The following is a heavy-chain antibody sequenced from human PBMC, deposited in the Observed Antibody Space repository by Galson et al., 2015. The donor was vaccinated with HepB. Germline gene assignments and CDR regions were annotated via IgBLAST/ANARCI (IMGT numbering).Heavy chain of an antibody. J-gene: IGHJ4*02. Sequence: SLRLSCAASGFTFSSYAMSWVRQAPGKGLEWVSAISGSGGSTYYADSVKGRFTISRDNSKNTLYLQMNSLRAEDTAVYYCAKPAYYYGSGSYYNFLTWGQGTLVTVSS. D-gene: IGHD3-10*01. CDR2: ISGSGGST. V-gene: IGHV3-23*01. CDR3: AKPAYYYGSGSYYNFLT. CDR1: GFTFSSYA.